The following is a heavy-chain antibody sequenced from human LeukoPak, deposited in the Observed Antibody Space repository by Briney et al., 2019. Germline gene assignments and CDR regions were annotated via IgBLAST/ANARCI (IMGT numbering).Heavy chain of an antibody. CDR3: VKDLYCSSTSCYEGGFDY. Sequence: GGSLRLSCSASGFTFSSYAMHCVRQAPGKGLEYVSAISSNGGSTYYADSVKGRFTISRDNSKNTLYLQMSSLRAEDTAVYYCVKDLYCSSTSCYEGGFDYWGQGTLVTVSS. CDR1: GFTFSSYA. V-gene: IGHV3-64D*06. D-gene: IGHD2-2*01. J-gene: IGHJ4*02. CDR2: ISSNGGST.